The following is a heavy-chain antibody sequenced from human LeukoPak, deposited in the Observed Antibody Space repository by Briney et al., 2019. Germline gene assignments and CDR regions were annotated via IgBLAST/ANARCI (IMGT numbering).Heavy chain of an antibody. CDR3: ARHPGSGWPKYYFDY. D-gene: IGHD6-19*01. J-gene: IGHJ4*02. CDR1: GYSFTSYW. V-gene: IGHV5-51*01. CDR2: IYPGDSDT. Sequence: GESLKISCKGSGYSFTSYWIGWVRQMPGKGLEWMGIIYPGDSDTRYSPSFQGQVTISADKSISTAYLQWSSLKASDTAMYYCARHPGSGWPKYYFDYWGQGTLVTVSS.